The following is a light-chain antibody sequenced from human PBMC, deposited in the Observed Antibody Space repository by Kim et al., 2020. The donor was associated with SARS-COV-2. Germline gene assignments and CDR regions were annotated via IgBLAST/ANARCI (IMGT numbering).Light chain of an antibody. CDR3: SSCTTSSTYV. CDR2: DVS. V-gene: IGLV2-14*03. Sequence: GQSSTISCTGTSSDVGGYDYVSRYQHHPGKAPKLMIYDVSKRPSGVSNRFSGSKSGNTASLTISGLQAEDEADYFCSSCTTSSTYVFGTGTKVTVL. J-gene: IGLJ1*01. CDR1: SSDVGGYDY.